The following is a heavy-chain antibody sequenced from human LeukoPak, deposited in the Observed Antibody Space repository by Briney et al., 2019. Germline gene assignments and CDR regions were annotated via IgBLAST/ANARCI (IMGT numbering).Heavy chain of an antibody. Sequence: PSETLSPTCTVSGGSISSSSYYWGWIRQPPGKGLEWIGSINYSGNTYYNPSLKSRVTISVDTSKNQFSLRLSSVTAADTAMYYCARGVTMIVVVIHDWYFDLWGRGTLVTVSS. V-gene: IGHV4-39*01. CDR2: INYSGNT. CDR3: ARGVTMIVVVIHDWYFDL. CDR1: GGSISSSSYY. D-gene: IGHD3-22*01. J-gene: IGHJ2*01.